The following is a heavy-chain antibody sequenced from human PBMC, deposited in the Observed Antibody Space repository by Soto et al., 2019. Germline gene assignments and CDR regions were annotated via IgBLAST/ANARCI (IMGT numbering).Heavy chain of an antibody. CDR3: AKAVGSGSYNF. J-gene: IGHJ4*02. Sequence: PSQTQSITYVISGDSNSSNSAAWNWIRQTPSRGLEWLGRTYYRSKWYYDFAQSVKSRIAINTDTSKNQFSLQLNSVTPEDTAVYYCAKAVGSGSYNFWVQGTLVTVSS. V-gene: IGHV6-1*01. CDR1: GDSNSSNSAA. CDR2: TYYRSKWYY. D-gene: IGHD3-10*01.